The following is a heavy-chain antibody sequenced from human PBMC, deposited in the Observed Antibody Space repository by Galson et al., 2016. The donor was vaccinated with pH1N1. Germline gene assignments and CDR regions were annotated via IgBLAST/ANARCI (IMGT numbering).Heavy chain of an antibody. J-gene: IGHJ4*02. CDR2: ISSSGDNI. CDR1: GFTFSVFA. D-gene: IGHD5-18*01. CDR3: ARVRSSGYNYAQQFVD. Sequence: SLRLSCAASGFTFSVFAMHWVRQAPGEGLEWVAVISSSGDNIFYAYSVKGRFTISRDSSKNTLYLQMNNLRPEDTAFYYCARVRSSGYNYAQQFVDWGQGTLVTVSS. V-gene: IGHV3-30-3*01.